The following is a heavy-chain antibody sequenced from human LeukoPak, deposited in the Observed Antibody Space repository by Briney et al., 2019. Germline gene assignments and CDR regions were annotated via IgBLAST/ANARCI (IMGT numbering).Heavy chain of an antibody. J-gene: IGHJ3*02. CDR1: GGSFSGYY. CDR3: ARVYSGSYSGVAFDI. V-gene: IGHV4-34*01. D-gene: IGHD1-26*01. Sequence: SETLCLTCAVYGGSFSGYYWSWIRQPPGKGLEWIGEINHSGSTNYNPSLKSRVTISVDTSKNQFSLKLSSVTAADTAVYYCARVYSGSYSGVAFDIWGQGTMVTVSS. CDR2: INHSGST.